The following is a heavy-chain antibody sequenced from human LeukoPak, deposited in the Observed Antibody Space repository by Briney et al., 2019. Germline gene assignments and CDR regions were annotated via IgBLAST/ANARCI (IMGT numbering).Heavy chain of an antibody. CDR2: ISGSGGST. D-gene: IGHD6-19*01. J-gene: IGHJ4*02. CDR3: AKDRDSSGWFDY. V-gene: IGHV3-23*01. Sequence: PGGSLRLSCAASGFTFSSYAMSWVRQAPGKGLEWVSAISGSGGSTYYADPVKGRFTISRDNSKNTLYLQMNSLRAEDTAVYYCAKDRDSSGWFDYWGQGTLVTVSS. CDR1: GFTFSSYA.